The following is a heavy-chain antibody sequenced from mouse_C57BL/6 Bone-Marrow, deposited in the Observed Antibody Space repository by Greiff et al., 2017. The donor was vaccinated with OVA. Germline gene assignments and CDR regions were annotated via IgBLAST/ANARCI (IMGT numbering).Heavy chain of an antibody. V-gene: IGHV5-9-1*02. CDR3: TRDYYGSSYVGYFDV. J-gene: IGHJ1*03. D-gene: IGHD1-1*01. CDR2: ISSGGDYI. CDR1: GFTFSSYA. Sequence: EVQVVESGAGLVKPGGSLKLSCAASGFTFSSYAMSWVRQTPEKRLEWVAYISSGGDYIYYADTVKGRFTISRDNARNTLYLQMSSLKSEDTAMYYCTRDYYGSSYVGYFDVWGTGTTVTVSS.